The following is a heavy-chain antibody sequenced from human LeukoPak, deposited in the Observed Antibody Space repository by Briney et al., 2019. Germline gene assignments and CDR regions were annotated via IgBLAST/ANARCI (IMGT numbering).Heavy chain of an antibody. CDR2: IIPIFGTA. D-gene: IGHD1-26*01. CDR3: ARKFGSYYKYADY. V-gene: IGHV1-69*05. CDR1: GGTFSSYA. Sequence: ASVKVSCKASGGTFSSYAISWVRQAPGQGLEWMGGIIPIFGTANYAQKLQGRVTMTTDTSTSTAYMELRSLRSDDTAVYYCARKFGSYYKYADYWGQGTLVTVSS. J-gene: IGHJ4*02.